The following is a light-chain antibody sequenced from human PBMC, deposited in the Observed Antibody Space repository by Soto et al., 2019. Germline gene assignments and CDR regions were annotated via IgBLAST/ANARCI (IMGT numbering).Light chain of an antibody. CDR1: SSDVGGYNY. CDR3: SSYTSSRGLYV. V-gene: IGLV2-14*01. Sequence: QSALTQPASVSGSPGQSITISCTGTSSDVGGYNYVSWYQQHPGKAPKLMIYEVSNRPSGVSNRFSGSKSGNTASLTISGLQAEDEADYYCSSYTSSRGLYVFGTGTKVTVL. CDR2: EVS. J-gene: IGLJ1*01.